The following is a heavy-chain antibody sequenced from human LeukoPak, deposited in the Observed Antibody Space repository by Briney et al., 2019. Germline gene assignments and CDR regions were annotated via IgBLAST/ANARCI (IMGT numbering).Heavy chain of an antibody. CDR1: GFTFSSYS. D-gene: IGHD2-8*01. J-gene: IGHJ4*02. Sequence: PGGSLRLSCAASGFTFSSYSLAWVRQAPGKGLEWVSSISPSSSYIYYTDSVKGRFTICRDNSENSLYLQMSGLRAEDTAVYYCARGVGYCTNGVCSPGVVFDYWGQGTLVTVSS. CDR2: ISPSSSYI. CDR3: ARGVGYCTNGVCSPGVVFDY. V-gene: IGHV3-21*01.